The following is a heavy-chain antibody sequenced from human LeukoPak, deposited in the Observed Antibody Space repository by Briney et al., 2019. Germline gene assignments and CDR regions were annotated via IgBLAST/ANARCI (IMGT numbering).Heavy chain of an antibody. CDR3: ARARVEMATIIDY. J-gene: IGHJ4*02. Sequence: PGGSLRLSCAASGFTFSDYYVSWIRQAPGKGLEWVSYISSSGSTIYYADSVKGRFTISRDNSKNTLYLQMNSLRAEDTAVYYCARARVEMATIIDYWGQGTLVTVSS. V-gene: IGHV3-11*04. CDR1: GFTFSDYY. CDR2: ISSSGSTI. D-gene: IGHD5-12*01.